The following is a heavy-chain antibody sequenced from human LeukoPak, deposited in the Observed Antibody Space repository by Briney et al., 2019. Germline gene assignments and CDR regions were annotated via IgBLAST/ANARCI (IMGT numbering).Heavy chain of an antibody. J-gene: IGHJ3*02. V-gene: IGHV1-2*04. CDR3: ARGVLPAAMRGVGDAFDI. Sequence: GASVKVSCKASGYTFTGYYMHWVRQAPGQGLEWMGWINPNSGGTNYAQKFQGWVTMTRDTSISTAYMELSRLRSADTAVYYCARGVLPAAMRGVGDAFDIWGQGTMVTVSS. D-gene: IGHD2-2*01. CDR1: GYTFTGYY. CDR2: INPNSGGT.